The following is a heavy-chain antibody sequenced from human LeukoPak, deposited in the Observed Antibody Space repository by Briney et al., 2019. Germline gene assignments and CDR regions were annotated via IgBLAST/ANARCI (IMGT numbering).Heavy chain of an antibody. CDR1: GASTSRFY. CDR2: IYYTGST. V-gene: IGHV4-59*01. D-gene: IGHD3-22*01. J-gene: IGHJ4*01. CDR3: VRGEITSSGSYDY. Sequence: SETLSPTYTVSGASTSRFYWSSVRQPPGKGLEWIGYIYYTGSTNYHPSLKSRVTISVDTSKNQFSLKLSSVTAADTAVYYCVRGEITSSGSYDYWGQGTLVTVSS.